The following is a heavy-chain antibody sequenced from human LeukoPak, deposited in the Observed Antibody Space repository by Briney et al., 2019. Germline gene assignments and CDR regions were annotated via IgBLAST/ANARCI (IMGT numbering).Heavy chain of an antibody. V-gene: IGHV3-64*01. CDR2: ISRNGDST. CDR3: ARVGDIDAFDI. CDR1: GFTFSNYA. D-gene: IGHD4-17*01. Sequence: GGSLRLSCAASGFTFSNYAIHWVRQAPGKGLEYVSAISRNGDSTYYANSVKGRFTISRDNSKNTLFLQMGSLRAEDMAVYYCARVGDIDAFDIWGQGTMVTVSS. J-gene: IGHJ3*02.